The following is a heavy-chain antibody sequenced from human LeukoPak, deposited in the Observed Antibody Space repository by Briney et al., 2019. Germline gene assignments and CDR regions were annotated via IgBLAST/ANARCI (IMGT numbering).Heavy chain of an antibody. J-gene: IGHJ5*02. CDR1: GGSISSGNYY. V-gene: IGHV4-31*03. CDR3: ARYYGDYRGNWFDP. CDR2: IFYSGPT. Sequence: PSETLSLTCTVSGGSISSGNYYWRWIRQHPGTGLEWIVYIFYSGPTYYNPSLKSRVTVSIITSKNQFSLELTSVTAADTAVYYCARYYGDYRGNWFDPWGQGTLVTVSS. D-gene: IGHD4-17*01.